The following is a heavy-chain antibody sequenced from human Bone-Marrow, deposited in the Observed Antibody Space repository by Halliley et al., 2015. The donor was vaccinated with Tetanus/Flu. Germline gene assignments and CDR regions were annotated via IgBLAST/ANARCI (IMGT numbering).Heavy chain of an antibody. CDR3: ARDTAKGGSGLDI. V-gene: IGHV4-61*01. J-gene: IGHJ3*02. D-gene: IGHD3-16*01. CDR1: GGAVSSSNYY. Sequence: TLSLTCTVSGGAVSSSNYYWTWIRQPPGKGLEWIGYIYYGGDTKYNPSLKSRVTISLDTSKNQFSLKLSSVAAADTAVYYCARDTAKGGSGLDIWGQGTMVIVSS. CDR2: IYYGGDT.